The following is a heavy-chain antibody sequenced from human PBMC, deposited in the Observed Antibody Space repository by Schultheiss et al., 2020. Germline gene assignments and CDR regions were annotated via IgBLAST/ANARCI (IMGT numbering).Heavy chain of an antibody. CDR1: GFTFSDYY. D-gene: IGHD3-22*01. CDR3: AKDLNDSSGYYYYYYYGMDV. V-gene: IGHV3-23*01. J-gene: IGHJ6*02. Sequence: GGSLRLSCAASGFTFSDYYMSWIRQAPGKGLEWVSAISGSGGSTYYADSVKGRFTISRDNAKNSLYLQMNSLRAEDTAVYYCAKDLNDSSGYYYYYYYGMDVWGQGTTVTVSS. CDR2: ISGSGGST.